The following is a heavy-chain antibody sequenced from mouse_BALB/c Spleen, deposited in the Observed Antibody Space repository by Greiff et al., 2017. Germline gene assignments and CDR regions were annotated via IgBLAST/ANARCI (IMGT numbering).Heavy chain of an antibody. CDR2: ISSGGSYT. CDR1: GFTFSSYG. D-gene: IGHD5-5*01. V-gene: IGHV5-6*01. CDR3: ARHDYLYFDV. J-gene: IGHJ1*01. Sequence: EVKLMESGGDLVKPGGSLKLSCAASGFTFSSYGMSWVRQTPDKRLEWVATISSGGSYTYYPDSVKGRFTISRDNAKNTLYLQMSSLKSEDTAMYYCARHDYLYFDVWGAGTTVTVSS.